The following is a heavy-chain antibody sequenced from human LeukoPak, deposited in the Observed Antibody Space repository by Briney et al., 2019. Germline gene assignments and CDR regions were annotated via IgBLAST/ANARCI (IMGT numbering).Heavy chain of an antibody. V-gene: IGHV4-34*01. D-gene: IGHD3-9*01. Sequence: PSESLSLTCAVYGGSFSGYYWSWIRQPPGKGLEWIGEINHSGSTNYNPSLKSRVTISVDTSKNQFSLKLSSVTAADTAVYYCARVKPQLRYPPLYNWFDPWGQGTLVTVSS. CDR3: ARVKPQLRYPPLYNWFDP. CDR2: INHSGST. CDR1: GGSFSGYY. J-gene: IGHJ5*02.